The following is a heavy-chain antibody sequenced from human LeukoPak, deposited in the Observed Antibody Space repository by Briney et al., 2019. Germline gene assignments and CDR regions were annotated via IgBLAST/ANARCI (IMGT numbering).Heavy chain of an antibody. Sequence: GGSLRLSCAASEFTFSNFAMSWVRQAPGRGLEWVSTISGSGDNTYYADSVKGRFTISRDNSKNTLSLHMNTLRAEDTAVYYCAKDLLQTFFFDSSGYYSDAFGMWGQGTMVTVSP. V-gene: IGHV3-23*01. D-gene: IGHD3-22*01. CDR2: ISGSGDNT. CDR3: AKDLLQTFFFDSSGYYSDAFGM. CDR1: EFTFSNFA. J-gene: IGHJ3*02.